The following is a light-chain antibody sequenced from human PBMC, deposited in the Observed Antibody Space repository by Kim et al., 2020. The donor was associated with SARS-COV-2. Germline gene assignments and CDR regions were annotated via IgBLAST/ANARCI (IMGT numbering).Light chain of an antibody. V-gene: IGKV1-39*01. CDR3: QQSYTTPIT. CDR1: QSIANY. Sequence: DIQMTQSPSSLSASVGDRVTITCRASQSIANYLNWYQHKPPGKAPNLLLYAASTLHTGVPSRFSGSGSGTTFTLTVSGLQPADFAPYYCQQSYTTPITFGQGTRLEIK. CDR2: AAS. J-gene: IGKJ5*01.